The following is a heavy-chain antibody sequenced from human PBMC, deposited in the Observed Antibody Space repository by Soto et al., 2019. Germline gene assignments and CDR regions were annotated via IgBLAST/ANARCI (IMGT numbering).Heavy chain of an antibody. D-gene: IGHD3-16*01. J-gene: IGHJ6*02. Sequence: PGGSLRLSCVASGFTFSSYAMSCVRQAPGKGLEWVSSISGSGGSTYYADSVKGRFTISRDNAKKSLYLQMNSLRAEDTAVYYCVGALTYEVPYYYYGMDVWGQGTTVTVSS. V-gene: IGHV3-23*01. CDR3: VGALTYEVPYYYYGMDV. CDR2: ISGSGGST. CDR1: GFTFSSYA.